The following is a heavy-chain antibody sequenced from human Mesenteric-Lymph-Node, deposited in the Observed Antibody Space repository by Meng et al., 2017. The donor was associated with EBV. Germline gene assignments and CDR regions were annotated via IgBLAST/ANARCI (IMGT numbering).Heavy chain of an antibody. CDR3: SNLPYNY. CDR1: GFSFNIFD. V-gene: IGHV3-23*01. J-gene: IGHJ4*02. Sequence: VLVLESVGGLVEPVGSLRLACAVSGFSFNIFDMNWVRQAPGRGLEWVSGISGSGGTTYYADSVKGRFSISRDNSGNTVSLQMNSLRVEDTAVYYCSNLPYNYWGQGTLVTVSS. CDR2: ISGSGGTT. D-gene: IGHD5-24*01.